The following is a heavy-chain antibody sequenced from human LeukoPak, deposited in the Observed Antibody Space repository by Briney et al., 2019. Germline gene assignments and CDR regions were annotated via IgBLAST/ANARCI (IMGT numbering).Heavy chain of an antibody. D-gene: IGHD6-13*01. V-gene: IGHV4-39*01. CDR1: GGSISSSSYY. CDR3: ARGHSSSAEIFDY. Sequence: SETLSLTCTVSGGSISSSSYYWGWIRQPPGKGLEWIGSIYYSGSTYYNPSLKSRVTISVDTSKNQFSLKLSSVTAADTAVYYCARGHSSSAEIFDYWGQGTLVTVSS. J-gene: IGHJ4*02. CDR2: IYYSGST.